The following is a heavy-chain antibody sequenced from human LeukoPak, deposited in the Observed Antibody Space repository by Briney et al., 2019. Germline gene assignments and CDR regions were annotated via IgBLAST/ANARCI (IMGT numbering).Heavy chain of an antibody. Sequence: PGGSLRLSCAASGFNFSTYSMHWVRQAPGKGLEWVSYIGSNTNYIYYADSVKGRFTISRDNAKNSLFLQMNSLRAEDTAVYYCAGEGYGDYDGDYWGQGTLVTVSS. CDR3: AGEGYGDYDGDY. V-gene: IGHV3-21*04. CDR2: IGSNTNYI. J-gene: IGHJ4*02. CDR1: GFNFSTYS. D-gene: IGHD4-17*01.